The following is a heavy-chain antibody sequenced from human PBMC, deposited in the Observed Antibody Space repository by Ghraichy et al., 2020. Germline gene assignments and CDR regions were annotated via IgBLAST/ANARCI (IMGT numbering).Heavy chain of an antibody. CDR3: ARHEVDSSGYYVDWFDP. D-gene: IGHD3-22*01. CDR2: MYYSGSA. J-gene: IGHJ5*02. CDR1: GGPIINKNYY. V-gene: IGHV4-39*01. Sequence: TLSLTCTVSGGPIINKNYYWGWIRQPPGKGLEWIGSMYYSGSAFYNPSLKSRITISVDTSKNQFSLKLSSVAAADTAVYYCARHEVDSSGYYVDWFDPWGQGTLVTVSS.